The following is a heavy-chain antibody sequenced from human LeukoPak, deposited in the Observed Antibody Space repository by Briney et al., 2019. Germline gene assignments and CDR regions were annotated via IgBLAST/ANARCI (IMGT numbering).Heavy chain of an antibody. CDR1: GFTFSSYW. D-gene: IGHD3-10*01. CDR3: SSGSYYNDY. Sequence: GGSLRLSCTASGFTFSSYWMHWIRQAPGKGLVWVSHIKSDGSGINYADSVKGRFTISRDNAKNTLYLQMNSLRAEDTAVYYCSSGSYYNDYWGWGTLVTVSS. V-gene: IGHV3-74*01. CDR2: IKSDGSGI. J-gene: IGHJ4*02.